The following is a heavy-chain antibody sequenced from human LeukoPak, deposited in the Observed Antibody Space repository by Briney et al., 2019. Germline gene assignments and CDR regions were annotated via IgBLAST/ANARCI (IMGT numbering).Heavy chain of an antibody. J-gene: IGHJ4*02. CDR3: ARIGRHLTVDY. Sequence: SGPALVKPTQTLTLTCTFSGFSLSISGMRVTWIRKPPGKALEWLARIDWDDDKFYSASLKTRLSISKDTSKAQVVLTMTDMAPADTGTYYYARIGRHLTVDYWGPGTPVTVSA. V-gene: IGHV2-70*04. CDR2: IDWDDDK. D-gene: IGHD1-1*01. CDR1: GFSLSISGMR.